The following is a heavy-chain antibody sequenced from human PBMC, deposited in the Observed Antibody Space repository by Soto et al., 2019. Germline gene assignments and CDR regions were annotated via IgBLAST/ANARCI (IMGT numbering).Heavy chain of an antibody. V-gene: IGHV4-39*01. CDR3: ARHGPYSSRWYLYFRH. D-gene: IGHD6-13*01. Sequence: PSETLSLTCTVSGGSISSDSYYWGWIRQPPGKGLEWIGTIYYSGTTYYNPSLRSRVTISVDTSKNQFSLRLSSVTAADTAVYYCARHGPYSSRWYLYFRHWGQGTLVTVSS. J-gene: IGHJ1*01. CDR1: GGSISSDSYY. CDR2: IYYSGTT.